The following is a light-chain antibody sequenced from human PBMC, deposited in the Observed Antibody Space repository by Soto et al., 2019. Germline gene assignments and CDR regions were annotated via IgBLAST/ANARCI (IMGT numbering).Light chain of an antibody. CDR3: SSYSSSSTLEV. J-gene: IGLJ3*02. Sequence: QSALTQPASVSGSPGQSITISCTGTSSDIGNYNFVSWYQQHPGKVPKLLIYEVSNRPTGVSNRFSGSKSGNTASLTISGLQADDEADYFCSSYSSSSTLEVFGGGTKVTVL. CDR1: SSDIGNYNF. CDR2: EVS. V-gene: IGLV2-14*01.